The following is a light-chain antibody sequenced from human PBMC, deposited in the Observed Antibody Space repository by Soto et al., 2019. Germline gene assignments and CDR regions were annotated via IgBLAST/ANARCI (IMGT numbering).Light chain of an antibody. CDR2: EGS. J-gene: IGLJ1*01. CDR1: SSDVGSYNP. Sequence: QSVLTQPASVSGSPGQSITISCTGTSSDVGSYNPVSWYQQHPGKAPKLMIYEGSKRPSGVSNRFSGSKSGNTASLTISGLQAEDEADYYCCSYAGSSTFEVFGTGTKVTVL. V-gene: IGLV2-23*03. CDR3: CSYAGSSTFEV.